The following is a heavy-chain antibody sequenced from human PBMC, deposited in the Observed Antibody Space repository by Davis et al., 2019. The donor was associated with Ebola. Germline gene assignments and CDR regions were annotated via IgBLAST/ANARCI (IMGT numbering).Heavy chain of an antibody. CDR1: GFTFSIYW. Sequence: GESLKISCAASGFTFSIYWMHWVRQAPGKGLVWVSRINSDGISTTYADSVKGRFTISRDNAKNSLYLQMNSLRAEDTAVYYCATTSGGIAAAGTLYYYYYGMDVWGQGTTVTVSS. CDR3: ATTSGGIAAAGTLYYYYYGMDV. J-gene: IGHJ6*02. CDR2: INSDGIST. V-gene: IGHV3-74*01. D-gene: IGHD6-13*01.